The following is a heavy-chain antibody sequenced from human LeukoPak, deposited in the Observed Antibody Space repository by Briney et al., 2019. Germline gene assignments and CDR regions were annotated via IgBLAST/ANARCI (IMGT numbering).Heavy chain of an antibody. CDR2: IWYGGSNK. Sequence: GGSLRLSCAASGFTFSSYGMHWVRQAPGKGLKWVAVIWYGGSNKYYADSVKGRFTISRDNSKNTLYLQMNSLRAEDTAVYYCAKASVPYCSSTSCYIDYWGQGTLVTVSS. CDR1: GFTFSSYG. CDR3: AKASVPYCSSTSCYIDY. V-gene: IGHV3-30*02. J-gene: IGHJ4*02. D-gene: IGHD2-2*02.